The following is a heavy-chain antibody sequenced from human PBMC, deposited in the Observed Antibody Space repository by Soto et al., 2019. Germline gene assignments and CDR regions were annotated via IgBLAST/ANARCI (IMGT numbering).Heavy chain of an antibody. J-gene: IGHJ4*02. CDR1: GFTVSSNY. CDR2: IYSGGST. V-gene: IGHV3-53*01. CDR3: ARGKGYYYDSSGYLDY. D-gene: IGHD3-22*01. Sequence: PGGSLRLSCAASGFTVSSNYMSWVRQAPGKGLEWVSVIYSGGSTYYADSVKGRFTISRDNSKNTLYLQMNSLRAEDTAVYYCARGKGYYYDSSGYLDYWGQGTLVNVSS.